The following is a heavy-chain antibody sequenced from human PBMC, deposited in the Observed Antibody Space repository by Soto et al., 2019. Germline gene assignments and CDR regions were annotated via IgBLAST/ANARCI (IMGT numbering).Heavy chain of an antibody. J-gene: IGHJ6*02. CDR1: GFSFSSYA. CDR3: AKISGGRGSGSYYNARGYYYGMDV. D-gene: IGHD3-10*01. CDR2: ISGSGGST. V-gene: IGHV3-23*01. Sequence: PGGSLRLSCAASGFSFSSYAMSGVRQAPGKGLEWVSAISGSGGSTYYADSVKGRFTISRDNSKITLYLQMNSLRAEDTAVYYCAKISGGRGSGSYYNARGYYYGMDVWGQGTTVTVSS.